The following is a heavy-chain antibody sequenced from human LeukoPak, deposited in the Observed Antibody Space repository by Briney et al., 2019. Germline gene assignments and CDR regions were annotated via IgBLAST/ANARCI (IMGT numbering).Heavy chain of an antibody. CDR2: IYPGDSDT. CDR3: ARQEEAATPGAFDF. D-gene: IGHD6-13*01. V-gene: IGHV5-51*01. CDR1: GYSFRTYW. Sequence: GESLKISCETSGYSFRTYWIGWVRQMPGKGLEYLGIIYPGDSDTRYGPSFQGQVLISVDKSSSTAYLQWSSLKASDTAIYYCARQEEAATPGAFDFWGQGTMVTVSS. J-gene: IGHJ3*01.